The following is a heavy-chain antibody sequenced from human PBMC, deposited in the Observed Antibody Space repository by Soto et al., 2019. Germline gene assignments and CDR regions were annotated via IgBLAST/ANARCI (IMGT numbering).Heavy chain of an antibody. CDR2: IIPIFGTA. J-gene: IGHJ3*02. CDR3: AGAQEGLTGAAYRGSAFDI. CDR1: GGTFSSYA. Sequence: QVQLVQSGAEVKKPGSSVKVSCKASGGTFSSYAISWVRQAPGQGLEWMGGIIPIFGTANYAQKFQGRVTITADESTSTAYMELSSLRSEDTAVYYCAGAQEGLTGAAYRGSAFDIWGQGTMVTVSS. V-gene: IGHV1-69*01. D-gene: IGHD3-16*01.